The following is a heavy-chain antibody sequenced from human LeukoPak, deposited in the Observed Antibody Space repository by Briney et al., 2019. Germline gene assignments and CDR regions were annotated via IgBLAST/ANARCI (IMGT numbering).Heavy chain of an antibody. V-gene: IGHV3-23*01. Sequence: GGPLRLSCAASGFTFSSSAMSWVRQAPGKGLEWVSAISNNGGYTYYADSVQGRFTISRDNSKGTLCLQMNSLRAEDTALYFCAKKAQYDGHYPLDYWGQGTLVTVSA. D-gene: IGHD4/OR15-4a*01. J-gene: IGHJ4*02. CDR3: AKKAQYDGHYPLDY. CDR2: ISNNGGYT. CDR1: GFTFSSSA.